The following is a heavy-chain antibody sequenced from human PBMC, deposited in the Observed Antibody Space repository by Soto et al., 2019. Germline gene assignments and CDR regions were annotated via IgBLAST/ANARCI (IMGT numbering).Heavy chain of an antibody. CDR3: TREGAYTSPPYYYFYAMDV. Sequence: GWSLRLSCKGSGFTFRDYAISWVRQAPGKGLQWVGFMRAKAFGGTTEYATFVKGRFTISRDDSKSVAYLQMNSLETEDTAVYYCTREGAYTSPPYYYFYAMDVWGQGTRVTVYS. CDR1: GFTFRDYA. V-gene: IGHV3-49*04. CDR2: MRAKAFGGTT. J-gene: IGHJ6*01. D-gene: IGHD2-2*01.